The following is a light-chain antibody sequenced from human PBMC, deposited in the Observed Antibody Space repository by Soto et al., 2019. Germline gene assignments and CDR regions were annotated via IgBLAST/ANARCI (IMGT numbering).Light chain of an antibody. CDR2: GAS. CDR3: QQYGGSMYT. J-gene: IGKJ2*01. V-gene: IGKV3-20*01. Sequence: ETVLTQSPGTLSLSPGERATLSCRASQSVSTTYLAWYQQKTGQAPRLLIYGASSRATCIPDRFSGSGSGTDFTLNISRLEPEAFAVYYCQQYGGSMYTFGQGTKLEIK. CDR1: QSVSTTY.